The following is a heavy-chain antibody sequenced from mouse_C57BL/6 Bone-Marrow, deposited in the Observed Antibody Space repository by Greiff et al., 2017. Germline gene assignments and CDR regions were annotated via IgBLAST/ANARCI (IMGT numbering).Heavy chain of an antibody. CDR3: ARGGPENYFGY. D-gene: IGHD3-3*01. CDR1: GYTFTSYW. V-gene: IGHV1-59*01. CDR2: IDPSDSYT. Sequence: QVQLQQPGAELVRPGTSVKLSCKASGYTFTSYWMHWVKQRPGQGLEWIGVIDPSDSYTNYNQKFKGKATLTVDTSSSTAYMQLSSLTSEDSAVYYCARGGPENYFGYWGQGTTLTVSS. J-gene: IGHJ2*01.